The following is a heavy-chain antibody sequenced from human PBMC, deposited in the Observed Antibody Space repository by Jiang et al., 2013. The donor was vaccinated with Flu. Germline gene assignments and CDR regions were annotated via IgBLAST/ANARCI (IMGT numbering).Heavy chain of an antibody. Sequence: GAEVKKPGASVKVSCKASGYTFTSYDINWVRQATGQGLEWMGWMNPNSGNTGYAQKFQGRVTMTEDTSTDTAYMELSSLRSEDTAVYYCATSSYYLYGMDVWGQGTTVTVSS. CDR3: ATSSYYLYGMDV. J-gene: IGHJ6*02. CDR2: MNPNSGNT. V-gene: IGHV1-8*01. D-gene: IGHD1/OR15-1a*01. CDR1: GYTFTSYD.